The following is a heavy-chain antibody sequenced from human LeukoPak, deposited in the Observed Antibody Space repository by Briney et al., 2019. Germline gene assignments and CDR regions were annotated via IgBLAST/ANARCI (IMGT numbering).Heavy chain of an antibody. CDR2: INPNSGGT. CDR3: ARDPSGSYWNWFDP. D-gene: IGHD1-26*01. V-gene: IGHV1-2*02. J-gene: IGHJ5*02. Sequence: GASVKVSCKASGYTFTGYYMHWVRQAPGQGLEWMGWINPNSGGTKYAQKFQGRVTMTRDTSISTAYMELSSLISDDTAVYYCARDPSGSYWNWFDPWGQGTLVTVSS. CDR1: GYTFTGYY.